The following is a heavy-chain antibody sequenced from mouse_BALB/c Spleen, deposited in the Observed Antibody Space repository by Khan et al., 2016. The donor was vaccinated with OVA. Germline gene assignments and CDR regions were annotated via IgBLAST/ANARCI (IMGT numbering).Heavy chain of an antibody. D-gene: IGHD2-1*01. V-gene: IGHV5-6-3*01. J-gene: IGHJ2*01. Sequence: EVELVESGGGLVQPGGSLKLSCAASGFTFSSYGMSWVRQTPDKRLELVATINTNVGSTYYPDSVKGRFTISRDNAKHILYLQMSSLKSEETAMYYCARMGIIYYDNYAYYFDYWGQGTTLTVSS. CDR2: INTNVGST. CDR1: GFTFSSYG. CDR3: ARMGIIYYDNYAYYFDY.